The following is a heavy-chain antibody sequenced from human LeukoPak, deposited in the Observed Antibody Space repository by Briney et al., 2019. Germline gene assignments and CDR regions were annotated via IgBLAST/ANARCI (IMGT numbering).Heavy chain of an antibody. CDR1: GGSISTGGYY. CDR2: IYYSGNT. CDR3: ARVGEGCFDH. J-gene: IGHJ4*02. Sequence: KPSETLSLTCTVSGGSISTGGYYWNWIRQHPGKGLEWIGYIYYSGNTYYNPSLKSRLTISIDTSKNQFSLRLSSVTAADTAVYYCARVGEGCFDHWGQGTLATVSS. V-gene: IGHV4-31*03.